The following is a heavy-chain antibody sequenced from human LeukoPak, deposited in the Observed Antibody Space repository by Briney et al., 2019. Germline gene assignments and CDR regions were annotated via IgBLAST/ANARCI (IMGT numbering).Heavy chain of an antibody. Sequence: SDTLSLTCDVSGYSITSSSWWGWIRQPPGKGLEGIGYIYHSGTTYYNPSLQSRVTMSVDTSKNQFSLKLSSVTAVDTAVYYCARKENVYYYFDYWGQGTLVTVSS. V-gene: IGHV4-28*01. CDR3: ARKENVYYYFDY. CDR1: GYSITSSSW. J-gene: IGHJ4*02. D-gene: IGHD3-10*01. CDR2: IYHSGTT.